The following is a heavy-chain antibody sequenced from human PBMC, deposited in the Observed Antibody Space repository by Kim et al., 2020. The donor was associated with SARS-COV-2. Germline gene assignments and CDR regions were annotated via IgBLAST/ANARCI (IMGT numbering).Heavy chain of an antibody. V-gene: IGHV3-23*01. Sequence: GGSLRLSCAASGFTFSSYGMSWVRQAPDKGLEWVSSISDTGVGSYYADSVKGRFTISRDNSKNTLYLQMNSLRDEDTAVYYCAKMGTRQSYHFDYWGQGTLVTVSS. J-gene: IGHJ4*02. CDR1: GFTFSSYG. CDR2: ISDTGVGS. D-gene: IGHD1-26*01. CDR3: AKMGTRQSYHFDY.